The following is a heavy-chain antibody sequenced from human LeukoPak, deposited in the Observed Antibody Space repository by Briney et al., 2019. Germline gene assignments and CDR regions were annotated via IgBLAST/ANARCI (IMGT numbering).Heavy chain of an antibody. CDR3: ARDYYDSSGYYPLVD. CDR1: GYTFTSYG. D-gene: IGHD3-22*01. Sequence: ASVKVSCKASGYTFTSYGISWVRQAPGQGLEWMGWISAYNGNTNYAQKLQGRVTMTTDTSTSTAYMELRSLRSDDTAVYYCARDYYDSSGYYPLVDWGQGTLVTVSS. J-gene: IGHJ4*02. CDR2: ISAYNGNT. V-gene: IGHV1-18*01.